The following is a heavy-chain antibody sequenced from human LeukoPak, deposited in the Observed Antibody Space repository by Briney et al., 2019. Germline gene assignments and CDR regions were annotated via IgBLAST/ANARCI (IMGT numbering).Heavy chain of an antibody. V-gene: IGHV3-7*01. J-gene: IGHJ4*02. D-gene: IGHD3-9*01. CDR1: GFTFSYHW. CDR2: IKNDGTVK. CDR3: LTKYYDILTGYYIDY. Sequence: PGGSLRLSCAASGFTFSYHWMTWVRQAPGKGLEWVANIKNDGTVKNYVDSVKGRFTISRDNAKNSLYLQMNSLRAEDTAVYYCLTKYYDILTGYYIDYWGQGTLVTVSS.